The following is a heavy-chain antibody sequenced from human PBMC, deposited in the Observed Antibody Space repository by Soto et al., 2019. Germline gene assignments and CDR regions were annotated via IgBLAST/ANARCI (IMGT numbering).Heavy chain of an antibody. CDR3: AREGVAAAGTLPLFDY. CDR2: IIPIFGTA. J-gene: IGHJ4*02. CDR1: GGTFSSYA. D-gene: IGHD6-13*01. V-gene: IGHV1-69*13. Sequence: SLKVSCKSSGGTFSSYAIIWVRQDPGQGLEWMGGIIPIFGTANYAQKFQGRVTITADESTSTAYMELSSLRSEDTAVYYCAREGVAAAGTLPLFDYWGQGTLVTVSS.